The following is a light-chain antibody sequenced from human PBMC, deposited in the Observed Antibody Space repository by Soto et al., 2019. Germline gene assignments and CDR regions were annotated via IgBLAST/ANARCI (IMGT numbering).Light chain of an antibody. CDR1: QSISSY. Sequence: DIQMTQSPSSLSASVGDRVTITCRASQSISSYLHWYQQKPVKAPKLLIYAASSLQRGAPSRFGGCGSWTDFTLNISSLQPDDFATYYCQQSYSTPRKFGKGTKVDIK. J-gene: IGKJ1*01. CDR2: AAS. V-gene: IGKV1-39*01. CDR3: QQSYSTPRK.